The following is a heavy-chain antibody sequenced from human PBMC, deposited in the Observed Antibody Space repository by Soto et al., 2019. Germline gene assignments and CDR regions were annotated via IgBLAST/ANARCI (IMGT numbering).Heavy chain of an antibody. D-gene: IGHD3-10*01. CDR3: ARGETYYYGSGPV. CDR1: GFTFSSYW. V-gene: IGHV3-7*01. Sequence: PGGSLRLSCAASGFTFSSYWMSWVRQAPGKGLEWVANIKQDGSERYYVDSVKGRFTISRDNAKNSLYLQMNSLRAEDTAVYYWARGETYYYGSGPVGGPGALVTVSS. J-gene: IGHJ4*02. CDR2: IKQDGSER.